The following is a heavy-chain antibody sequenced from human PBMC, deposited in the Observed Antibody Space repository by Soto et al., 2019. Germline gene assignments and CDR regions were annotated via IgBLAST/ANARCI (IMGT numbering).Heavy chain of an antibody. CDR1: GASVSTGAYY. D-gene: IGHD5-18*01. CDR2: IYEIGYT. Sequence: SETLSLTCTVSGASVSTGAYYWGWFRHRPGNGLEWVGYIYEIGYTYYNTSLKSRLTISLDRSNNQFSLGLTSVTAADTAMYYCVGALRHTAMVYPWFDPWGQGTMVTV. V-gene: IGHV4-31*03. J-gene: IGHJ5*02. CDR3: VGALRHTAMVYPWFDP.